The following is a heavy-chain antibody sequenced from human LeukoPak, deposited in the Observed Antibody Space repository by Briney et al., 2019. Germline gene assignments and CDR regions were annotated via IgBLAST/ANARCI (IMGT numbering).Heavy chain of an antibody. D-gene: IGHD7-27*01. CDR3: ARELLGAFDY. CDR2: ISYDGSKK. J-gene: IGHJ4*02. Sequence: GGSLRLSCAASGFTCSTYAMHWVRQALGKGLEWVAVISYDGSKKYYADSVKGRFTISRDNSKNTLYLQMNSLRAEDTAVYYCARELLGAFDYWGQGTLVTVSS. CDR1: GFTCSTYA. V-gene: IGHV3-30-3*01.